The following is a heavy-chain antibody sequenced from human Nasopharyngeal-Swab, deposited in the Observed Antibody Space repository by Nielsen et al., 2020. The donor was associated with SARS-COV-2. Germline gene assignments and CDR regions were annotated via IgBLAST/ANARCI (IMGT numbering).Heavy chain of an antibody. CDR3: ARSIAVRPFDY. J-gene: IGHJ4*02. V-gene: IGHV3-21*01. Sequence: GGSLRLSCAASGFTFSSYSMNWVRQAPGKGLEWVSSISSSSSYIYYADSVKGRFTISRDNAKNSLYLQMNSLRAEDTAVYYCARSIAVRPFDYWGQGTLVTVSS. CDR2: ISSSSSYI. D-gene: IGHD6-6*01. CDR1: GFTFSSYS.